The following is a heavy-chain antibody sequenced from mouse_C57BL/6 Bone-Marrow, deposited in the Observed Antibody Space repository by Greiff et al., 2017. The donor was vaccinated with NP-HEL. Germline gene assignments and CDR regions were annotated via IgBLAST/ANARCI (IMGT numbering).Heavy chain of an antibody. D-gene: IGHD1-1*01. CDR1: GFSLTSYG. Sequence: QVQLQQSGPGLVAPSQSLSITCTVSGFSLTSYGVHWVRQPPGKGLEWLVVIWSDGSTTYNSALKSRLSISKDNSKSQVFLKMNSLQTDDTAMYYCARHDGSSYWYFDVWGTGTTVTVSS. CDR2: IWSDGST. J-gene: IGHJ1*03. V-gene: IGHV2-6-1*01. CDR3: ARHDGSSYWYFDV.